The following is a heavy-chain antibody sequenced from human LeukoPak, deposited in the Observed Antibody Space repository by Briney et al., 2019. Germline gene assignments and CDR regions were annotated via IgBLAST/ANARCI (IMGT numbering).Heavy chain of an antibody. CDR2: INPNSGGT. D-gene: IGHD3-16*02. J-gene: IGHJ4*02. Sequence: ASVKVSCKASGYTFTGYYMHWVRQAPGQGLEWMGWINPNSGGTNYAQKFQGRVTMTGDTSISTAYMELSRLRSDDTAVYYCARGDYVWGSYRSPFDYWGQGTLVTVPS. CDR1: GYTFTGYY. CDR3: ARGDYVWGSYRSPFDY. V-gene: IGHV1-2*02.